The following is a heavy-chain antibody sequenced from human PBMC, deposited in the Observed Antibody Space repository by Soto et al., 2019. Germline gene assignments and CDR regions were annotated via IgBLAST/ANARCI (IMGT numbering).Heavy chain of an antibody. D-gene: IGHD3-16*02. CDR2: ISYDGSNK. J-gene: IGHJ3*02. V-gene: IGHV3-30-3*01. Sequence: QVQLVESGGGVVQPGRSLRLSCAASGFSFSNYAMHWVRQAPGKGLEWVAVISYDGSNKYYADSVKCRFTISRDNSKNTLYLQMNNLRTEDTAVYYCATVRGYRQDFDAFDIWGQGTMVTVSS. CDR1: GFSFSNYA. CDR3: ATVRGYRQDFDAFDI.